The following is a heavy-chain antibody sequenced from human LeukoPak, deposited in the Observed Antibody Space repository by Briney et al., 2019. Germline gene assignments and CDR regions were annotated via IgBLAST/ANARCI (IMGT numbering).Heavy chain of an antibody. CDR3: VKFRGAADHYYYYMHV. Sequence: GGSLRLPCAASGFTFSRYAMTWVRQAPGKGLEWVSFIIDSGAHTYSADSVKGRFSISRDNSKNTVYLQMNSLRVEDTAVYYCVKFRGAADHYYYYMHVWGNGTTVTVSS. D-gene: IGHD3-16*01. V-gene: IGHV3-23*01. CDR2: IIDSGAHT. CDR1: GFTFSRYA. J-gene: IGHJ6*03.